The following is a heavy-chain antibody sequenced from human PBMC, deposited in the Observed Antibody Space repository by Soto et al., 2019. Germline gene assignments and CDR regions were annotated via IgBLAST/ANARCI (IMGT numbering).Heavy chain of an antibody. J-gene: IGHJ4*02. Sequence: QLQLQESGPGLVKPSETLSLTCTVSDGSISRSTFYWGWIRQPPGKGLEWIGSVHYTGSTYYNPSRKSPDTMSVDSSKNHRSLKVSSVTAADTAVYYCARHLYSGESSGYYGYWGQGALVTVSS. D-gene: IGHD3-22*01. CDR1: DGSISRSTFY. CDR3: ARHLYSGESSGYYGY. V-gene: IGHV4-39*01. CDR2: VHYTGST.